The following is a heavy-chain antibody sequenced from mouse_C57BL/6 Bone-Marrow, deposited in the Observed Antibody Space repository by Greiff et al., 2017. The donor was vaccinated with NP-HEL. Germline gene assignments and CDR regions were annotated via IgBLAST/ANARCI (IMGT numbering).Heavy chain of an antibody. Sequence: EVMLVESGGDLVKPGGSLKLSCAASGFTFSSYGMSWVRQTPDKRLEWVATISSGGSYNYYPDSVKGRFTISSANAKNTLYLQMSSLKSEDTAMYYCARQGFGYYAMDYWGQGTSVTVSS. CDR2: ISSGGSYN. CDR1: GFTFSSYG. D-gene: IGHD3-2*02. CDR3: ARQGFGYYAMDY. J-gene: IGHJ4*01. V-gene: IGHV5-6*01.